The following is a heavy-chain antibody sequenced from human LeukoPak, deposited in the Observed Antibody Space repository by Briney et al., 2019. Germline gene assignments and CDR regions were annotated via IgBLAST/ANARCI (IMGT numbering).Heavy chain of an antibody. D-gene: IGHD2-21*01. CDR3: AYSGPLNWFDP. Sequence: NTSETLSLTCTVSGGSISSSSYYWGWIRQPPGKGLEWIGSIYYSGSTYYNPSLKSRVTISVDTSKNQFSLKLSSVTAADTAVYYCAYSGPLNWFDPWGQGTLVTVSS. CDR2: IYYSGST. CDR1: GGSISSSSYY. J-gene: IGHJ5*02. V-gene: IGHV4-39*01.